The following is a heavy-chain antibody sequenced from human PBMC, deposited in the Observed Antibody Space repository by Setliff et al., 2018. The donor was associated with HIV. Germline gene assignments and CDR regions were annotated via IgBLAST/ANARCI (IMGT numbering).Heavy chain of an antibody. CDR3: ARARFWSGYYTGDNYYYMDV. J-gene: IGHJ6*03. CDR1: GGSFSGYY. D-gene: IGHD3-3*01. CDR2: IDHSGGT. V-gene: IGHV4-34*01. Sequence: SETLSLTCAVYGGSFSGYYWRWIRQTPGKGLERIGEIDHSGGTKYNPSLKSRVTISLDTSKNQFSLKLSSVTAADTAVYYCARARFWSGYYTGDNYYYMDVWGKGTTVTVSS.